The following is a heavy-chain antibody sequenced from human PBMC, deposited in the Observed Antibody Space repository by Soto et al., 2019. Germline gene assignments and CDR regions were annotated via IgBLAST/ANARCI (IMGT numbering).Heavy chain of an antibody. Sequence: QVQLVQSGAEVKKPGASVKVSCKASGYTFTSYGISWVRQAPGQGLEWMGWVSAYNGNTNYAQKLQGRVTMTTDTSTSTAYMELRSLRSDDTAVYYCARGGIVVVVAATYYYYGMDVWGQGTTVTVSS. D-gene: IGHD2-15*01. CDR3: ARGGIVVVVAATYYYYGMDV. CDR1: GYTFTSYG. CDR2: VSAYNGNT. V-gene: IGHV1-18*01. J-gene: IGHJ6*02.